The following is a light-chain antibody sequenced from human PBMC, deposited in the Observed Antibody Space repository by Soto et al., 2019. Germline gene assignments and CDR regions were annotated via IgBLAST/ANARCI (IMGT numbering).Light chain of an antibody. Sequence: EIVMTQSPATLSLSPGERAALSCRASQSINSELAWYQQKPGQPPRLLIYGASTRATGVPARFSGSESGSEFTLTMSRLQSEDFAVYYCQQGHNWPLTFGQGTRLEI. CDR2: GAS. V-gene: IGKV3-15*01. CDR1: QSINSE. CDR3: QQGHNWPLT. J-gene: IGKJ2*01.